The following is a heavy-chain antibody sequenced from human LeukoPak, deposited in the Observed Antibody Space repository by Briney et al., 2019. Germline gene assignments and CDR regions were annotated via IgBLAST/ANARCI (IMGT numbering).Heavy chain of an antibody. CDR2: TSGSGGST. Sequence: GGSLRLSCAASGFTLSSYAMSCVRQAPGKRLEWVSATSGSGGSTYYADSVKGRFTISRDNSKNTLYLQMSSLRAEDTAVYYCAKPPDYGSGSSHYYYYYGMDVWGQGTTVTVSS. V-gene: IGHV3-23*01. CDR1: GFTLSSYA. J-gene: IGHJ6*02. CDR3: AKPPDYGSGSSHYYYYYGMDV. D-gene: IGHD3-10*01.